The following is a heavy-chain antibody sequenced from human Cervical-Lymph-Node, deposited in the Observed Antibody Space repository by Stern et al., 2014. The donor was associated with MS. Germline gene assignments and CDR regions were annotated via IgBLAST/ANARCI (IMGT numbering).Heavy chain of an antibody. CDR2: GWYDGSTA. CDR1: GFTFSSYG. J-gene: IGHJ4*02. Sequence: VQLVESGGGVVQPGTSLRLSCAASGFTFSSYGMHWVRQAPGKGLGWVAIGWYDGSTAYYTNSVNGRFTISRDNSKNTLSLQMNSLTAEDTAFYYFARGHIPYAYNYLFDYWGQGTLVTVSS. CDR3: ARGHIPYAYNYLFDY. D-gene: IGHD5-24*01. V-gene: IGHV3-33*01.